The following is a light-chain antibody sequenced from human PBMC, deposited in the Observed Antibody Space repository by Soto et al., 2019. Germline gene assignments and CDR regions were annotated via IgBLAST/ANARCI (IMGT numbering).Light chain of an antibody. CDR3: QQYNDWRQYT. V-gene: IGKV3-15*01. CDR1: QSLNND. Sequence: EIILTQSPVTLSASPGERATLSCRASQSLNNDLAWYQHKPGQSPRLLIYAASSRATGVPARFSGSGSGTESTLTISGLQSEDFAVYYCQQYNDWRQYTFGQGTRL. CDR2: AAS. J-gene: IGKJ2*01.